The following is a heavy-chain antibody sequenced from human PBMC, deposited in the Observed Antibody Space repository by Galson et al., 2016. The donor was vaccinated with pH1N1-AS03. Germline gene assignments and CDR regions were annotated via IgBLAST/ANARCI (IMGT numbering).Heavy chain of an antibody. D-gene: IGHD3-22*01. Sequence: QSGAEVKKPGDSLKISCKSSGYGFNGYWTGWVRQMPGKGLEWMGIFFPGDSDTRYSPSFQGQVTISADKSTRTTYLQWRSLKASDTAIYYCARPAHYDSSGRDALDVWGQGTMLIVSS. CDR2: FFPGDSDT. V-gene: IGHV5-51*03. CDR3: ARPAHYDSSGRDALDV. CDR1: GYGFNGYW. J-gene: IGHJ3*01.